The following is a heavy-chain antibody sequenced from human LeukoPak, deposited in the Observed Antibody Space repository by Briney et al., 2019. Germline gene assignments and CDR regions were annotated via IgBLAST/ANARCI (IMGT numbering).Heavy chain of an antibody. D-gene: IGHD2-2*01. V-gene: IGHV3-30*02. CDR3: ATAPPDRYQRLGYYLDL. CDR1: GFTFSNFG. J-gene: IGHJ4*02. CDR2: IRFDGSKE. Sequence: PGGSLRLSCEASGFTFSNFGMHWVSQGPGKGLEWVTFIRFDGSKENYADSVKGRFTVSRDNSRNTLYLHMNNLRPEDTAVYYCATAPPDRYQRLGYYLDLGRQGTLVTVSS.